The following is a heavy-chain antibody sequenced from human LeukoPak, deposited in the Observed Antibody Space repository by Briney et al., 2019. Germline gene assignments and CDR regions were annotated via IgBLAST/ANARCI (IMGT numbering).Heavy chain of an antibody. D-gene: IGHD3-22*01. CDR1: GGSFSGYY. CDR2: INHSGST. J-gene: IGHJ3*02. Sequence: SETLSLTCAVYGGSFSGYYWSWIRQPPGKGLEWIGEINHSGSTNYNPSLKSRDTISVDTSKNQFSLKLSSVTAADTAVYYCARENMSTMIVVVTHAFDIWGQGTMVTVSS. V-gene: IGHV4-34*01. CDR3: ARENMSTMIVVVTHAFDI.